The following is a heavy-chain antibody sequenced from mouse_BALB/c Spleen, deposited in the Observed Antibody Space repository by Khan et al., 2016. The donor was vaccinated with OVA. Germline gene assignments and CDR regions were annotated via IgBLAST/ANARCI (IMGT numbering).Heavy chain of an antibody. J-gene: IGHJ2*01. CDR2: IDPFSGDT. CDR1: GYSFTSYY. Sequence: VQLKQSGPELMKPGASVKISCKASGYSFTSYYIHWVIQSHGKSLEWIGYIDPFSGDTTYNQKFKGRATLTVDKSSSTAYIHLSNLTSEDSAVYYCTRHGYVAWFTYGGQGTTLTVSS. CDR3: TRHGYVAWFTY. V-gene: IGHV1S135*01. D-gene: IGHD2-2*01.